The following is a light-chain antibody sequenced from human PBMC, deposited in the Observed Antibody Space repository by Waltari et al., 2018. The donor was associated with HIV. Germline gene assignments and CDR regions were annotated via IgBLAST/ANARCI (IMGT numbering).Light chain of an antibody. CDR2: DVN. CDR1: NSDIGTYDY. CDR3: CSYAGSYTHIVL. V-gene: IGLV2-11*01. Sequence: QSALTQPRSVSGSPGQSVTVSCTGSNSDIGTYDYVSSYQQYPDKAPKLIIYDVNSRPLGVPDRFSGSKSGNTAYLTISGLQAADEADYYCCSYAGSYTHIVLFGGGTKLTVL. J-gene: IGLJ2*01.